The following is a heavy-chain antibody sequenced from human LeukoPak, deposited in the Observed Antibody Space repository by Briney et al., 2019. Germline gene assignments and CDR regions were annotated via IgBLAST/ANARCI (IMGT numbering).Heavy chain of an antibody. CDR3: ARFSDYVWGSYRSDI. CDR2: IYTSGST. V-gene: IGHV4-61*02. J-gene: IGHJ3*02. D-gene: IGHD3-16*02. Sequence: SETLSLTCTVSGGSISSGSYYWSWIRQPAGKGLEWIGRIYTSGSTNYNPSLKSRVTISVDTSKNQFSLKLSSVTAADTAVYYCARFSDYVWGSYRSDIWGQGTMVTVSS. CDR1: GGSISSGSYY.